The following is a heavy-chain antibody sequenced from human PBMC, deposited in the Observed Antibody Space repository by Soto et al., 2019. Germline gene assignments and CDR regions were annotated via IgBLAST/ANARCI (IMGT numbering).Heavy chain of an antibody. CDR3: ARVPFNDSSGTYYFDY. CDR2: TNHSGST. Sequence: PSETLSLTCAVYGGSFSGYYWSWIRQPPGKGLEWIGETNHSGSTNYNPSLKSRVTISVDTSKNQFSLKLSSVTAADTAVYYCARVPFNDSSGTYYFDYWGQGTLVTVSS. D-gene: IGHD3-22*01. CDR1: GGSFSGYY. V-gene: IGHV4-34*01. J-gene: IGHJ4*02.